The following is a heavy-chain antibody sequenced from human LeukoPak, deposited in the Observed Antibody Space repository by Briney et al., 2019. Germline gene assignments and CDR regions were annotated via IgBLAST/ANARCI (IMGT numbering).Heavy chain of an antibody. CDR2: ISYDGSYK. D-gene: IGHD3-9*01. CDR1: GFTFSSYA. CDR3: ARDHPSSGWDSPDAFDI. J-gene: IGHJ3*02. Sequence: PGRSLRLSCAASGFTFSSYAMHWVAQAQAKGLERVAFISYDGSYKYYADSVKGRFTIYRDNSKNTLYLQMNSLRAEDTAVYYCARDHPSSGWDSPDAFDIWGQGTMVSVSS. V-gene: IGHV3-30-3*01.